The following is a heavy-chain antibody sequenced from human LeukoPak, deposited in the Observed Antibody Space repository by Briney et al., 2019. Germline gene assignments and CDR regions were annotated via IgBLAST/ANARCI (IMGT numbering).Heavy chain of an antibody. J-gene: IGHJ4*02. D-gene: IGHD3-3*01. Sequence: ASVKVSCKASGYTFTSYGINWVRQATGQGLEWMGWMNPSSGNTGYAQKFQGRVTMTRDTSITTAYMELSSLRSEDTAVYYCARGRDFWGAYTPPDYWGQGTLVTVSS. CDR2: MNPSSGNT. V-gene: IGHV1-8*01. CDR1: GYTFTSYG. CDR3: ARGRDFWGAYTPPDY.